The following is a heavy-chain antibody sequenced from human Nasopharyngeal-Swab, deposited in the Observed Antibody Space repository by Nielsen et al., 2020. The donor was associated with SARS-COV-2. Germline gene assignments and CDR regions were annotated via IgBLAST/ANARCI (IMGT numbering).Heavy chain of an antibody. J-gene: IGHJ5*02. CDR1: GYTFTSYA. CDR3: ARDRNVLRYFDWLGWFDP. Sequence: ASVKVSCKASGYTFTSYAMHWVRQAPGQRLEWMGWINAGNGNTKYSQKFQGRVTITRDTSASTAYMELSSLRSEDTAVYYYARDRNVLRYFDWLGWFDPWGQGTLVTVSS. CDR2: INAGNGNT. V-gene: IGHV1-3*01. D-gene: IGHD3-9*01.